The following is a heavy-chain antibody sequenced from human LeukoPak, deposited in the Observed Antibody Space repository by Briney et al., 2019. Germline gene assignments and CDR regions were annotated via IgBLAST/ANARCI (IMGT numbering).Heavy chain of an antibody. CDR3: ARGGVAPSGGPFFDY. D-gene: IGHD3-10*01. CDR1: RGSISSGGYS. CDR2: MYHDGDT. Sequence: SETLSLTCAVSRGSISSGGYSWGWIRQPPGKGLEWIGYMYHDGDTYYNPSLKGRVTISVDRSKNQFSLKVSSVTAADTAVYYCARGGVAPSGGPFFDYWGQGTLVTVSS. J-gene: IGHJ4*02. V-gene: IGHV4-30-2*01.